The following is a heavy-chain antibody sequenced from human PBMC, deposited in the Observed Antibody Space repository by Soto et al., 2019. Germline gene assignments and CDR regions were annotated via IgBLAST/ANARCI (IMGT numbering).Heavy chain of an antibody. D-gene: IGHD2-2*03. CDR3: ARVGYCSSGNCQRYNWFDP. J-gene: IGHJ5*02. CDR2: ISYSSSTI. Sequence: PGGSLRLSCAASGFTFSDYSINWVRQAPGKGLEWVSYISYSSSTIYYADSVKGRFTISRDNAKNSLYLQMNSLRDEDTAVYYYARVGYCSSGNCQRYNWFDPWGQGTLVTVSS. CDR1: GFTFSDYS. V-gene: IGHV3-48*02.